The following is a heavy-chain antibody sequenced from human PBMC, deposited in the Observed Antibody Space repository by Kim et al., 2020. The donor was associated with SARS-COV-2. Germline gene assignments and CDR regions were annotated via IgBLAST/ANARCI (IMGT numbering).Heavy chain of an antibody. D-gene: IGHD3-22*01. J-gene: IGHJ4*02. V-gene: IGHV3-11*06. Sequence: VKGRFTTSRDNAKNSLYLQMNDLRAEDTAVYYCARMPPQNYYDSSGPFDYWGQGTLVTVSS. CDR3: ARMPPQNYYDSSGPFDY.